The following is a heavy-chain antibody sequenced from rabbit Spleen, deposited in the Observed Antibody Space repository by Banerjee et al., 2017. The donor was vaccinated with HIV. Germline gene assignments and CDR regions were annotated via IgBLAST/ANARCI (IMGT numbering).Heavy chain of an antibody. J-gene: IGHJ4*01. CDR1: GFSLSYNNV. CDR2: IYGGSSGST. D-gene: IGHD4-1*01. Sequence: QEQLVESGGGLVKPGGSLALTCKASGFSLSYNNVMCWVRQAPGKGLEWIACIYGGSSGSTYYASWAKGRFTIPKTSSTAVTLQMASLTAADTATYFCARDNSGGVDLDLWGQGTLVTV. CDR3: ARDNSGGVDLDL. V-gene: IGHV1S45*01.